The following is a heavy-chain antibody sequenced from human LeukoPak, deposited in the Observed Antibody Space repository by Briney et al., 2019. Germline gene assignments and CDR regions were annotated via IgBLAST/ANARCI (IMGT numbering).Heavy chain of an antibody. J-gene: IGHJ6*02. Sequence: GGSLRLSCAASGFAFSSYAMHWVRQAPGKGLELVAIISYDGSNKYYADSVKGRFTISRDNSKNTLYLQMNSLRAEDTAVYYCARDLRSPPNSGWEQIYYYYDMDVWGQGTTVTVSS. D-gene: IGHD6-19*01. V-gene: IGHV3-30-3*01. CDR1: GFAFSSYA. CDR3: ARDLRSPPNSGWEQIYYYYDMDV. CDR2: ISYDGSNK.